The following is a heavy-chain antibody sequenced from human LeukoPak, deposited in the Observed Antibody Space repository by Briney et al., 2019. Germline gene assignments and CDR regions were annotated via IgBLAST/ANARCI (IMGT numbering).Heavy chain of an antibody. J-gene: IGHJ4*02. CDR2: ISAYNGNT. Sequence: ASVKVSCKPSGYTFTSYGISWVRQAPRQGREWMGWISAYNGNTNYAQKPQGRVTMTTDTATGKAYMELRSLRSDDTAVYYCARKEGDYYDSSGYLRYWGQGTLVTVSS. V-gene: IGHV1-18*01. CDR1: GYTFTSYG. CDR3: ARKEGDYYDSSGYLRY. D-gene: IGHD3-22*01.